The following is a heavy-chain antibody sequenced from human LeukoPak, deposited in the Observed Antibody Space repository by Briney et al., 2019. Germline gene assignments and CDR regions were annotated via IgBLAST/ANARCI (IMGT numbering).Heavy chain of an antibody. J-gene: IGHJ4*02. CDR3: ARGVYYYDSTPFDY. V-gene: IGHV1-18*01. CDR1: GYTFTSYG. CDR2: ISAYNGNT. D-gene: IGHD3-22*01. Sequence: GASVKVSCKASGYTFTSYGISWVRQAPGQGLEWMGWISAYNGNTNYAQKLQGRVTMTTDTSTSTAYMELSRLRSDDTAVYYCARGVYYYDSTPFDYWGQGTLVTVSS.